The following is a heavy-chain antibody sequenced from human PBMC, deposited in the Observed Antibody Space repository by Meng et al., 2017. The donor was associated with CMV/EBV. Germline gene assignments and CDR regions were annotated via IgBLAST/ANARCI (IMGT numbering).Heavy chain of an antibody. CDR1: GYSFTSYW. Sequence: KVSCKGSGYSFTSYWIGWVRQRPGKGLEWMGIIYPGDSDTRYSPSFQGQVTISADKSISTAYLQWSSLKASDTATYYCARLIEGSGSPGDYWGQGTLVTVSS. CDR2: IYPGDSDT. CDR3: ARLIEGSGSPGDY. V-gene: IGHV5-51*01. J-gene: IGHJ4*02. D-gene: IGHD3-10*01.